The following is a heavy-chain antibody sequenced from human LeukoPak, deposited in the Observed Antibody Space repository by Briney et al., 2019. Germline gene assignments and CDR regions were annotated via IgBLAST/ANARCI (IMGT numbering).Heavy chain of an antibody. V-gene: IGHV3-30*03. D-gene: IGHD6-6*01. Sequence: GGSLRLSCAASGLTFSTCGMHWVRQAPGKGLEWVAVISYDGSNKYYADSVKGRFTISRDNSKNTLYLQMNSLRAEDTAVYYCARSVSSSTFDYWGQGTLVTVSS. CDR3: ARSVSSSTFDY. CDR1: GLTFSTCG. J-gene: IGHJ4*02. CDR2: ISYDGSNK.